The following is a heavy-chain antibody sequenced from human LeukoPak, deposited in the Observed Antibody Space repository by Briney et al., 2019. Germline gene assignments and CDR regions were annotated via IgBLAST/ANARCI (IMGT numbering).Heavy chain of an antibody. J-gene: IGHJ3*01. CDR3: TKDYYAFDV. V-gene: IGHV3-30*02. D-gene: IGHD3-10*01. CDR2: IRYDGNDK. Sequence: PGGSLRLSCAASGFTFSSYGMHWVRQAPGKGLEWVAFIRYDGNDKYYADSVKGRFTISRDNSKNTLYVQMNSLRAEDTAVYYCTKDYYAFDVWGQGTMVTVSS. CDR1: GFTFSSYG.